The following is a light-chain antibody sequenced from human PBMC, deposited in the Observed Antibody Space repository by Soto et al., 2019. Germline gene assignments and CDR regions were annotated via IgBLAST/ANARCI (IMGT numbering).Light chain of an antibody. CDR2: GAS. J-gene: IGKJ5*01. CDR1: QSVSSN. V-gene: IGKV3-15*01. Sequence: ELVMTQSPATLSVSPGERATLSCRASQSVSSNLAWYQQKPGQAPRLLIYGASSRATGIPARFSGSGSGTELTITITRLEPEDFEVFYCQQYGTSEIIFGQGTRLEIK. CDR3: QQYGTSEII.